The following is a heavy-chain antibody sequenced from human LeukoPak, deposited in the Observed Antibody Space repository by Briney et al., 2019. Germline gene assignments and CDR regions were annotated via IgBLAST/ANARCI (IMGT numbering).Heavy chain of an antibody. D-gene: IGHD1-14*01. Sequence: ASVKVSCKASGYTFTSYHIHWVRQAPGKGLEWMGGFDPEDGETIYAQKFQGRVTMTEDTSTDTAYMELTSLRSEDTAVYYCATSPGYDYWGQGTLVTVSS. CDR1: GYTFTSYH. V-gene: IGHV1-24*01. CDR3: ATSPGYDY. J-gene: IGHJ4*02. CDR2: FDPEDGET.